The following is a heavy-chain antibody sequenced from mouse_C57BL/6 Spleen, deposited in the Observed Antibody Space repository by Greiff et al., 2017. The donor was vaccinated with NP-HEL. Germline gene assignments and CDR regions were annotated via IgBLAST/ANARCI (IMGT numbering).Heavy chain of an antibody. CDR1: GYSITSGYY. CDR2: ISYDGSN. V-gene: IGHV3-6*01. D-gene: IGHD1-1*01. J-gene: IGHJ2*01. CDR3: ARNHGSSYGYFDY. Sequence: EVKLQESGPGLVKPSQSLSLTCSVTGYSITSGYYWNWIRQFPGNKLEWMGYISYDGSNNYNPSLKNRISITRDTSKNQFFLKLNSVTTEDTATYYCARNHGSSYGYFDYWGQGTTLTVSS.